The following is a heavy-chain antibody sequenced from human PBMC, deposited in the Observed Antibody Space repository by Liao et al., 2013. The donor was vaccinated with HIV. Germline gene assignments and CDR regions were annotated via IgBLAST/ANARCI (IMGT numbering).Heavy chain of an antibody. D-gene: IGHD6-13*01. CDR2: IYTSGST. Sequence: QVQLQESGPGLVKPSQTLSLTCSVSGGSISSGSYYWSWIRQPAGKGLEWIGRIYTSGSTNYNPSLKSRVTISLDTSKNQLSLRLSSVTAADTAVYYCARREQQLAIFDFWGQGTLVTVSS. CDR1: GGSISSGSYY. CDR3: ARREQQLAIFDF. V-gene: IGHV4-61*02. J-gene: IGHJ4*02.